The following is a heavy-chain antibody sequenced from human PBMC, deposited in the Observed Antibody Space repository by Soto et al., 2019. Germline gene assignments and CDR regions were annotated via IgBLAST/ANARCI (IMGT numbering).Heavy chain of an antibody. CDR3: AKGRSYYYYYGVDV. CDR2: ILDDGSKK. CDR1: GFTFSNYG. Sequence: GGSLRLSCAASGFTFSNYGMHWVRQAPERGLEWVAVILDDGSKKFYAESVKGRFTISRDDSKNTLYLEMNSLRVEDTGLYYCAKGRSYYYYYGVDVWGQGTTVTVSS. J-gene: IGHJ6*02. V-gene: IGHV3-33*06.